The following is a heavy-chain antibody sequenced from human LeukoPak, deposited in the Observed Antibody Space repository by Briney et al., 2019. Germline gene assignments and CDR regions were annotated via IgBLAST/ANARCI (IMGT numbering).Heavy chain of an antibody. J-gene: IGHJ4*02. CDR1: GITLSNYG. Sequence: GGSLRLSCAVSGITLSNYGMSWVRQAPGKGLEWVAGISDSGGSTNYADSVKGRFTISRDNPKNTLYLQMNSLRVEDTAVYFCAKRGVVIRVILVGFHKEAYYFDSWGQGALVTVSS. V-gene: IGHV3-23*01. CDR3: AKRGVVIRVILVGFHKEAYYFDS. CDR2: ISDSGGST. D-gene: IGHD3-22*01.